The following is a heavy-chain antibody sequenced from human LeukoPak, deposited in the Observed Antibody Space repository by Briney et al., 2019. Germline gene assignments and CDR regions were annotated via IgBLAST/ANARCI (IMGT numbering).Heavy chain of an antibody. J-gene: IGHJ3*02. CDR1: GESFSGYY. Sequence: PSETLSLTCAVYGESFSGYYWSWIRQPPGKGLEWIGEINHSGSTNYNPSLKSRVTISVDTSKNQFSLKLSSVTAADTAVYYCARNKDAFDIWGQGTMITVSS. CDR2: INHSGST. V-gene: IGHV4-34*01. D-gene: IGHD1/OR15-1a*01. CDR3: ARNKDAFDI.